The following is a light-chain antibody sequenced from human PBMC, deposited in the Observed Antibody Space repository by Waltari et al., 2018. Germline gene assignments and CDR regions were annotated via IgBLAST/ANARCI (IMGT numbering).Light chain of an antibody. CDR2: EVS. V-gene: IGLV2-23*02. Sequence: QSALTQPASVSGSPGQSLTISCTGSSSDIGLYNLVSWYQHHPGKVPKLIIYEVSERPSGVSGRFSGSKSGNTASLTLSDLQPEDGADYYCCSYAGDSTYVFGTGTKVTVL. CDR3: CSYAGDSTYV. J-gene: IGLJ1*01. CDR1: SSDIGLYNL.